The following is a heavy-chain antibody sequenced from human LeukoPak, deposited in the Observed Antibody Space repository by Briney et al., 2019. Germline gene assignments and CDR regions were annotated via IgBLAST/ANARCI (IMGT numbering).Heavy chain of an antibody. CDR1: GFTFSSYS. J-gene: IGHJ4*02. CDR2: ISTSSSTI. V-gene: IGHV3-48*04. CDR3: ARWYYYDSSGSPGDY. D-gene: IGHD3-22*01. Sequence: PGGSLRLSCAASGFTFSSYSMNWVRQAPGKGLEWVSYISTSSSTIYYADSVKGRFTISRDNAKNSLYLQMNSLRAEDTAVYYCARWYYYDSSGSPGDYWGQGTLVTVSS.